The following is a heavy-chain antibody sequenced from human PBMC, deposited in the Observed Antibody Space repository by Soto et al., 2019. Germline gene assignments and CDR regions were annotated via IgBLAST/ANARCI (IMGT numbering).Heavy chain of an antibody. CDR2: ISSSSNHV. CDR3: ARDLPLYTGVFDM. D-gene: IGHD2-2*02. CDR1: GFSFSSYS. V-gene: IGHV3-21*01. J-gene: IGHJ3*02. Sequence: EVQLVESGGGLVQPGGSLRLSCAASGFSFSSYSINWVRQAPGKGLEWVSSISSSSNHVYYADSVKGRFTISRDNAKSSLFLQMNSLRTEDTAVYYCARDLPLYTGVFDMWGQGTMVTVSS.